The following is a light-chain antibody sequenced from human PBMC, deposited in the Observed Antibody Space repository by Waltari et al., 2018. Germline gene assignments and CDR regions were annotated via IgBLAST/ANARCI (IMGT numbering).Light chain of an antibody. Sequence: DIQMTQSPSTLSASVVDRVTITCRASQSISSWLAWYQQKPGTAPKLLRYKTSSLESGVPSRFSGSGSGTEFNLTISSLQPDDFATYYCKQYNSYLLTFGGGTKVEIK. J-gene: IGKJ4*01. V-gene: IGKV1-5*03. CDR2: KTS. CDR1: QSISSW. CDR3: KQYNSYLLT.